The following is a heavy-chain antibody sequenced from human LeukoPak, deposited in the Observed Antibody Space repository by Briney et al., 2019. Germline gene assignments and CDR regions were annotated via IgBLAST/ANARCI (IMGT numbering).Heavy chain of an antibody. J-gene: IGHJ4*02. D-gene: IGHD3-10*01. CDR2: ISSSSSTI. CDR3: ARPGYGSGEFDY. CDR1: GFTFSSYS. Sequence: GGSLRLSCAASGFTFSSYSMNWVRQAPGKGLEWVSSISSSSSTIYYADSVKGRFTISRDNAKNSLYLQMNSLRAEDTAVYYCARPGYGSGEFDYWGQGTLVTVSS. V-gene: IGHV3-48*01.